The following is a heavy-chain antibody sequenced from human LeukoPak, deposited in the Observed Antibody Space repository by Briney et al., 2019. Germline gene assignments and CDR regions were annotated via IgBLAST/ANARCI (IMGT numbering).Heavy chain of an antibody. Sequence: SETLSLTCTVSGGSISSSSYYWGWIRQPPGKGLEWIGSIYYSGSTYYNPSLKSRVTISVDTSKNQFSLKLSSVTAADTAVYYCARDLRSYSSGHIYYFDYWGQGTLVTVSS. D-gene: IGHD6-19*01. J-gene: IGHJ4*02. CDR2: IYYSGST. V-gene: IGHV4-39*07. CDR3: ARDLRSYSSGHIYYFDY. CDR1: GGSISSSSYY.